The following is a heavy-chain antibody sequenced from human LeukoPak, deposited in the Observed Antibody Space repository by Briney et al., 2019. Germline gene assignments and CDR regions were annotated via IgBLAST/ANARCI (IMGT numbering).Heavy chain of an antibody. V-gene: IGHV3-53*01. CDR2: IYSGGTT. CDR3: ARGKDYYYGMDV. J-gene: IGHJ6*02. CDR1: GFTVSSNY. Sequence: PGGSLRLSCEASGFTVSSNYMSWVRQAPGKGLEWVSLIYSGGTTYYADSVKGRFTISRDNSKNTLYLQTNSLRAEDTAVYYCARGKDYYYGMDVWGQGTTVTVSS.